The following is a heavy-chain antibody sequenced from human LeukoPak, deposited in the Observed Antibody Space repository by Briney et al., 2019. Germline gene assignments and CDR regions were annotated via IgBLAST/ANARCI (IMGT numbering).Heavy chain of an antibody. CDR1: GDSVSSYF. Sequence: SETLSLTCTVSGDSVSSYFWSWIRQPPGKGLEWIGNFYPSGSTYYNPSLKSRVTIAEDTSKNQFSLRLSSVTAADTAVYYCARVGSGVNLYYFDYWGQGTLVTVSS. V-gene: IGHV4-59*02. D-gene: IGHD4-23*01. J-gene: IGHJ4*02. CDR2: FYPSGST. CDR3: ARVGSGVNLYYFDY.